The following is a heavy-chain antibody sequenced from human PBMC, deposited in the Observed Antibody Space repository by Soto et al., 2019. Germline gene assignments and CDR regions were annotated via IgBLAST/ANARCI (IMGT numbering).Heavy chain of an antibody. J-gene: IGHJ6*02. CDR3: ARGGADIVVLLGATSPWYNGMDV. D-gene: IGHD2-21*01. V-gene: IGHV3-7*03. Sequence: GGSLRLSCTASGFTFGDYAMSWVRQAPGKGLEWVANIMQDGSEKNYVGSVRGRFTISRDNAKNSVYLQMDSLKDEDTGVYFCARGGADIVVLLGATSPWYNGMDVWGQGTKVTVSS. CDR2: IMQDGSEK. CDR1: GFTFGDYA.